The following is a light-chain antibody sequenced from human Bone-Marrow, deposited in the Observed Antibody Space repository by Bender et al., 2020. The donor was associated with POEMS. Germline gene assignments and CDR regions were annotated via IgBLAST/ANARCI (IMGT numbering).Light chain of an antibody. V-gene: IGLV1-44*01. J-gene: IGLJ2*01. CDR1: SSNIGAHA. Sequence: QSVLTQPPSASGTPGQRVTISCSGGSSNIGAHAVNWYQHLPGTAPKLLIYSSHRRPSEVPDRFSGSRSGTSASLAISGLQSEDEADYYCTTYSIDSIVLFGGGTKLTVL. CDR2: SSH. CDR3: TTYSIDSIVL.